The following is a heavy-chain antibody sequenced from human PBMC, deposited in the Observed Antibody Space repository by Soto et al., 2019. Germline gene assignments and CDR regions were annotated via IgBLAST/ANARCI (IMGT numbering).Heavy chain of an antibody. V-gene: IGHV3-33*01. CDR3: ARVGIVATAPDY. J-gene: IGHJ4*02. D-gene: IGHD5-12*01. CDR1: GFTFSSYC. CDR2: IWYDGSNK. Sequence: QVQLVESGGGVVQPGRSLRLSCAASGFTFSSYCMHWVRQAPGKGLERVPVIWYDGSNKYYADSMKGRFTNSRDNSKNTLYLQMNSLRAEDTAVYYCARVGIVATAPDYWGQGTLVTVSS.